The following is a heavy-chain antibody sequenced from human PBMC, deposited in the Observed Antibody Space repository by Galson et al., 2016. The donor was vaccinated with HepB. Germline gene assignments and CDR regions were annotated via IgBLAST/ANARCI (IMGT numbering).Heavy chain of an antibody. CDR2: ISYDGSKK. Sequence: SLRLSCAASGFIFSNYGMHWVRQAPGKGLEWVATISYDGSKKYYGDSVRSRFTISRDNSKNTVYLQMNSLRAADRAIYYCASRGDIGAAGTLDYWGQGTLVTVSS. V-gene: IGHV3-30*04. D-gene: IGHD6-13*01. J-gene: IGHJ4*02. CDR1: GFIFSNYG. CDR3: ASRGDIGAAGTLDY.